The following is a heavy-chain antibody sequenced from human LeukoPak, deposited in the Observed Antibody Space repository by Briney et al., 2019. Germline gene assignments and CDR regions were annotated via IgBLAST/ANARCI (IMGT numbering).Heavy chain of an antibody. J-gene: IGHJ5*02. V-gene: IGHV1-69*13. CDR3: ARDARHRYCSSTTCYRGWLDP. D-gene: IGHD2-2*01. CDR2: IIPIFGTA. CDR1: RGTFSSYA. Sequence: SVKVSCKASRGTFSSYAISWVRQAPGQGLEWMGGIIPIFGTAYYAQKFQGRVTITADESTSTAYMELGSLRSEDTAVYYCARDARHRYCSSTTCYRGWLDPWGQGTLVTVSS.